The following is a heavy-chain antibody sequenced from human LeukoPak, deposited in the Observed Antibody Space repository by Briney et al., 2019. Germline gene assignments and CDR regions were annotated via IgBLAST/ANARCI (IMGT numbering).Heavy chain of an antibody. CDR3: ARDNWDTTPYWYFDL. CDR1: GFTFSSYA. Sequence: GGSLRLSCVASGFTFSSYAMSWVRQAPGKGLEWVAVISYDGSSKYYADSVKGRFTVSRDNSKNTLYLQMNSLRPEDTAAYYCARDNWDTTPYWYFDLWGRGTLVTVSS. V-gene: IGHV3-30-3*01. D-gene: IGHD5-18*01. CDR2: ISYDGSSK. J-gene: IGHJ2*01.